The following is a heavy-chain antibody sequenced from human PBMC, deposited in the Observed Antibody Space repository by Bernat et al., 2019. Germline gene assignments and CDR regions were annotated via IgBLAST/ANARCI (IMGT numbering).Heavy chain of an antibody. V-gene: IGHV3-43*01. D-gene: IGHD3-3*02. CDR3: AKNLAGDYGMDV. J-gene: IGHJ6*02. CDR2: ISWDGGST. CDR1: GFTFDDYT. Sequence: EVQLVESGGVVVQPGGSLRLSCAASGFTFDDYTMHWVRQAPGKGVEWVSLISWDGGSTYSADSGKGRFTISRDNSKNSLYLQMNSLRTEDTALYYCAKNLAGDYGMDVWGQGTTVTVSS.